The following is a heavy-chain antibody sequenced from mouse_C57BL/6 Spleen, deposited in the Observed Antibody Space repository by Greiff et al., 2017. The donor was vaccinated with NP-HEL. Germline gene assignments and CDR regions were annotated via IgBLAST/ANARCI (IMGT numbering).Heavy chain of an antibody. CDR3: VREGVTTDYYAMDY. CDR2: IRGKSSNYAT. CDR1: GFTFNTYA. J-gene: IGHJ4*01. V-gene: IGHV10-3*01. D-gene: IGHD2-2*01. Sequence: EVKLMESGGGLVQPKGSLKLSCAASGFTFNTYAMHWVRQAPGKGLEWVARIRGKSSNYATYYADSVKDRFTISRDDSQSMLYLQMNNLKTEDTAMYYCVREGVTTDYYAMDYWGQGTSVTVSS.